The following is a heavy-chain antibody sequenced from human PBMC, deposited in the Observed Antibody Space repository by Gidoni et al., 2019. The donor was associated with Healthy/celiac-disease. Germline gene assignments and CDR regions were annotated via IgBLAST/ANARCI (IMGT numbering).Heavy chain of an antibody. J-gene: IGHJ4*02. V-gene: IGHV3-23*01. CDR2: ISGSGGST. Sequence: EVQLLESGGGLVQPGGSLRLSCAASGFTFSSYAISWVRQAPGKGLEWVSAISGSGGSTYYADSVKGRFTISRDNSKNTLYLQMNSLRAEDTAVYYCAKDYPAYSSSWYGAVGYFDYWGQGTLVTVSS. CDR1: GFTFSSYA. D-gene: IGHD6-13*01. CDR3: AKDYPAYSSSWYGAVGYFDY.